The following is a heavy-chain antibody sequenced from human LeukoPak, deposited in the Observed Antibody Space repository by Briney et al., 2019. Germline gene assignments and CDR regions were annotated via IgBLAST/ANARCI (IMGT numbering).Heavy chain of an antibody. V-gene: IGHV3-23*01. Sequence: GGSLRLSCSASGFTFSSYAMHWVRQAPGKGLEWVSAISGGGGSTYYADSVKGRFTISRDNSKNTLYLQMNSLRAEDTAVYYCAERASTVTTWSPFDIWGQGTMVTVSS. D-gene: IGHD4-17*01. CDR1: GFTFSSYA. CDR2: ISGGGGST. CDR3: AERASTVTTWSPFDI. J-gene: IGHJ3*02.